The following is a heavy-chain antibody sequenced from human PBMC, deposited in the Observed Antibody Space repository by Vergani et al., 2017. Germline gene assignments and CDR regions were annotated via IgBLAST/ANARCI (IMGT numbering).Heavy chain of an antibody. CDR2: LSTTGGA. Sequence: QAQLQESGPGLVKPSETLSLTCHVFGVSVTDYNCNWIRQAPGKGLEWIGSLSTTGGATHASHNPSLKSRVSISVDTSNSPFSLRLTSVTAADSAIYYCAGDTHSWQRADRWGQGLLVSVSS. J-gene: IGHJ5*02. CDR3: AGDTHSWQRADR. D-gene: IGHD6-13*01. V-gene: IGHV4-59*02. CDR1: GVSVTDYN.